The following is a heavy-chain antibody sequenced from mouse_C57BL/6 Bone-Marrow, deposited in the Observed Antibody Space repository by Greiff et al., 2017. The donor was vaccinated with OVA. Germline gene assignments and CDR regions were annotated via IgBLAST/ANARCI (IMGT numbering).Heavy chain of an antibody. V-gene: IGHV5-16*01. Sequence: EVKLVESEGGLVQPGSSMKLSCTASGFTFSDYYMAWVRQVPEKGLEWVANINYDGSSTYYLDSLKSRFIISRDNAKNILYLQMSSLKSEDTATYYCARDYGNYSYYYAMDYWGQGTSVTVSS. CDR2: INYDGSST. J-gene: IGHJ4*01. CDR3: ARDYGNYSYYYAMDY. CDR1: GFTFSDYY. D-gene: IGHD2-1*01.